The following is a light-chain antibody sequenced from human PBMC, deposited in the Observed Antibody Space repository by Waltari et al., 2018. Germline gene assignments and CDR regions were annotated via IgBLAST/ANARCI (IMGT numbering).Light chain of an antibody. CDR2: KAS. Sequence: DIQMTPSPSSLSASVGDSVTITCRASQTINNWLAWYQQKPGKAPKLLIYKASTLESGVPSRFSGSRSGTEFTLTISSLQPGDFATYYCQQFSSFPWTFGHGTKVEIK. V-gene: IGKV1-5*03. J-gene: IGKJ1*01. CDR3: QQFSSFPWT. CDR1: QTINNW.